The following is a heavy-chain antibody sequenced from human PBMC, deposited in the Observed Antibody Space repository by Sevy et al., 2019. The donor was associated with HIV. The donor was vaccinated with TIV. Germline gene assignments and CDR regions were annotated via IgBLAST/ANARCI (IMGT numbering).Heavy chain of an antibody. D-gene: IGHD3-3*01. CDR2: ISGSGGST. CDR3: VLQTYYDFWSGYSYYGMDV. CDR1: GFTFSSYA. J-gene: IGHJ6*02. V-gene: IGHV3-23*01. Sequence: GGSLRLSCAASGFTFSSYAMCWVRQAPGKGLEWVSAISGSGGSTYYADSVKGRFTISRDNSKNTLYLQMNSLRAEDTAVYYCVLQTYYDFWSGYSYYGMDVWGQGTTVTVSS.